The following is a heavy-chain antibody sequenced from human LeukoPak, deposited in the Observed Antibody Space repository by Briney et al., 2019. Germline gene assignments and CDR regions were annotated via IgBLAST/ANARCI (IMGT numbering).Heavy chain of an antibody. Sequence: GGSLRLSCAASGFTVSSNYMSRVRQAPGKGLEWVSVIYSGGSTYYADSAKGRFTISRDNSKNTLYLQMNSLRAEDTAVYYCASGPRLYSSSWYHWGQGTLVTVSS. CDR1: GFTVSSNY. V-gene: IGHV3-66*01. D-gene: IGHD6-13*01. J-gene: IGHJ5*02. CDR2: IYSGGST. CDR3: ASGPRLYSSSWYH.